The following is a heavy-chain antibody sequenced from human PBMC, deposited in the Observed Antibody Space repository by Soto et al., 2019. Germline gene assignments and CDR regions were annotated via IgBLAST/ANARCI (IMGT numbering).Heavy chain of an antibody. CDR3: ARDGYYSSGWYSEPSYYYYYMDV. Sequence: SETLSLTCTVSGGSISSYYWSWIRQPPGKGLEWIGYIYYSGSTNYNPSLKSRVTISVDTSKNQFSLKLSSVTAADTAVYYCARDGYYSSGWYSEPSYYYYYMDVWGKGTTVTVSS. CDR1: GGSISSYY. D-gene: IGHD6-19*01. V-gene: IGHV4-59*01. CDR2: IYYSGST. J-gene: IGHJ6*03.